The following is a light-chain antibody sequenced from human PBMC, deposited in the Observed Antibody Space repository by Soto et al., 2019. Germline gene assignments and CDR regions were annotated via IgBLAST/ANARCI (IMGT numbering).Light chain of an antibody. CDR2: QVT. V-gene: IGLV2-14*01. Sequence: QSVLTQPASVSGSSGQSITISCTGTSSDVGGHNYLSWYQQYPGKAPKLLIYQVTNRPSGVSNRFSGSKSANTASLTISGLPGDDEADYYYSSYTRSRNWVFGEGTKHAVL. CDR3: SSYTRSRNWV. CDR1: SSDVGGHNY. J-gene: IGLJ3*02.